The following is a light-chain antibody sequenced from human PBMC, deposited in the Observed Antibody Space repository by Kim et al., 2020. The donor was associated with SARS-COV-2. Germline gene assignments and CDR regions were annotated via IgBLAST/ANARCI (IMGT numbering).Light chain of an antibody. CDR3: SSYSTTTVL. CDR2: DVS. J-gene: IGLJ2*01. V-gene: IGLV2-14*04. CDR1: NSDFGSYNR. Sequence: PGQSITLSCTGNNSDFGSYNRVSWYQQHPGKAPKLMIYDVSKRPSGVSNRFSGSKSGNTASLTISGLQAEDEADYYCSSYSTTTVLFGGGTQLTVL.